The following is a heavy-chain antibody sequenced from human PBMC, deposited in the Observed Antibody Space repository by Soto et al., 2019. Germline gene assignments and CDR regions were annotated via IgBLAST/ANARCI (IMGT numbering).Heavy chain of an antibody. D-gene: IGHD2-21*01. V-gene: IGHV4-31*03. CDR3: AATCVGCGGFNYYGMDV. Sequence: SETLSLTCSVSGASISSGGYYWNWIRQHPGKGLEWIGYIYYSGTTYYNPSLKSRVTISVDTSKNQFSLKLSSVTAADTAVYYCAATCVGCGGFNYYGMDVWCQGTTVT. CDR2: IYYSGTT. J-gene: IGHJ6*02. CDR1: GASISSGGYY.